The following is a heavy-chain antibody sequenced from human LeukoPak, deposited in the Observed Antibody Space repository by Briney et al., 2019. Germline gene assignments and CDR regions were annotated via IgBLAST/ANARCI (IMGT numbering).Heavy chain of an antibody. J-gene: IGHJ4*02. D-gene: IGHD6-19*01. CDR1: GYTFTGYY. V-gene: IGHV1-2*06. CDR3: ARMSIAVAGTPFDY. CDR2: INPNSGGT. Sequence: GASVKVSCKTSGYTFTGYYMHWVRQAPGQGLEWMGRINPNSGGTNYAQRFQGRVTMTRDTSISTAYMELSRLRSDDTAVYYCARMSIAVAGTPFDYWGQGTPVTVSS.